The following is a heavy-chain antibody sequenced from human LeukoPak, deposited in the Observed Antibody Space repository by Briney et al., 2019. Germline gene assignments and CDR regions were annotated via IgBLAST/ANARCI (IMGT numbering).Heavy chain of an antibody. Sequence: GGSLRLSCATSGVTFSSYGMSWVRQAPGKGLEWISAISAGGDSTYYADSVRGRFTISKDDSKTTLFLQMNSLRAEDTAIYYWAAPPRAGARPPYDYWGHGAQVTVSS. V-gene: IGHV3-23*01. CDR3: AAPPRAGARPPYDY. CDR2: ISAGGDST. D-gene: IGHD6-6*01. CDR1: GVTFSSYG. J-gene: IGHJ4*01.